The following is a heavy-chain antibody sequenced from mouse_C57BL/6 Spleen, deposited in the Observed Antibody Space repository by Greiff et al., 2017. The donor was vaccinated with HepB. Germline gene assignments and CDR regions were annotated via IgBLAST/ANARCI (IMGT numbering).Heavy chain of an antibody. CDR1: GFNIKDDY. J-gene: IGHJ2*01. CDR2: IDPENGDT. CDR3: TVDIFDY. V-gene: IGHV14-4*01. Sequence: EVQLQQSGAELVRPGASVKLSCTASGFNIKDDYMHWVKQRPEQGLEWIGWIDPENGDTEYASKFQGKATITADTSSNTAYLQLSSLTSEDTAVYYCTVDIFDYWGQGTTLTVSS.